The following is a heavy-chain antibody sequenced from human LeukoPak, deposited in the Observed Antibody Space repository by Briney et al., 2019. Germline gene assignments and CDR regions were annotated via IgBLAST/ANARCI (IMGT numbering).Heavy chain of an antibody. J-gene: IGHJ4*02. CDR3: AKDPYGSVH. Sequence: GGSLRLSCAASGFTFNSYSMNWVRQAPGKGLEWVSSISGSNSYIYYADSMKGRFTISRDNSKNTLYLQMNSLRAEDTAVYYCAKDPYGSVHWGQGTLVTVSS. CDR1: GFTFNSYS. CDR2: ISGSNSYI. V-gene: IGHV3-21*04. D-gene: IGHD3-10*01.